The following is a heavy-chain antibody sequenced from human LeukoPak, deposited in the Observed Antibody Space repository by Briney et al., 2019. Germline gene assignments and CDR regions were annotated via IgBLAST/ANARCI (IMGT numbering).Heavy chain of an antibody. CDR2: TYYRSKWYN. V-gene: IGHV6-1*01. CDR1: GDSVSSNSAA. J-gene: IGHJ4*02. Sequence: SQTLSLTCAISGDSVSSNSAAWNWIRQSPSGGLEWLGRTYYRSKWYNDYAVPVKSRITINPDTSKNQFSLQLNSVTPEDTAVYYCAREPSIAARYFDYWGQGTLVTVSS. CDR3: AREPSIAARYFDY. D-gene: IGHD6-6*01.